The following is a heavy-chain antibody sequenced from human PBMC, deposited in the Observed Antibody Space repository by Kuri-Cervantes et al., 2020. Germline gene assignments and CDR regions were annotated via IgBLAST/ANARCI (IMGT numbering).Heavy chain of an antibody. CDR2: IYYSGST. V-gene: IGHV4-39*07. D-gene: IGHD1-26*01. CDR3: ARSSGSYYYAFDI. J-gene: IGHJ3*02. Sequence: SETLSLTCTVSGGSISSSSYYWGWIRQPPGKGLEWIGSIYYSGSTYYNPSLKSRVTISVDTSKNQFSLKLSSVTAADTAVYYCARSSGSYYYAFDIWGQGTMVTVSS. CDR1: GGSISSSSYY.